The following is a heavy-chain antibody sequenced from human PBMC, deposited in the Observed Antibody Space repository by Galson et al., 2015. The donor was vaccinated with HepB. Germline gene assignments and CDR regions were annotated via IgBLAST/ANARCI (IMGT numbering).Heavy chain of an antibody. D-gene: IGHD2-15*01. Sequence: ASGYTFTNYGLSWVRQAPGQGLEWMGWISAYNGNTDYAQSLQGRITLTTDTSTSTAYMELRSLRSDDTAVYFCARQRVFSTLDYWGQGTLVTVSS. CDR3: ARQRVFSTLDY. CDR1: GYTFTNYG. V-gene: IGHV1-18*04. J-gene: IGHJ4*02. CDR2: ISAYNGNT.